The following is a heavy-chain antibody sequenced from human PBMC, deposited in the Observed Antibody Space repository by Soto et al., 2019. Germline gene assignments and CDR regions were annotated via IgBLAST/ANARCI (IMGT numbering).Heavy chain of an antibody. Sequence: GGSLRLSCAASGFTVSSNYMSWVRQAPGKGLEWVSVIYSGGSTYYADSVKGRFTISRDNSKNTLYLQMNSLRAEDTAVYYCAREGRGIAARYFDYWGQGTLVTVSS. V-gene: IGHV3-66*01. CDR3: AREGRGIAARYFDY. J-gene: IGHJ4*02. CDR1: GFTVSSNY. D-gene: IGHD6-6*01. CDR2: IYSGGST.